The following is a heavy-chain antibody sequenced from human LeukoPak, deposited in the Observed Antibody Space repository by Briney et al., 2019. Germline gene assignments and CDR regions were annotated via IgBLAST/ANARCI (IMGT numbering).Heavy chain of an antibody. CDR1: GGSISSGSYY. Sequence: SETLSLTCTVSGGSISSGSYYCSWIRQPAGKGLEWIGRIYTSGSTNYNPSLKSRVTISVDTSKNQLSLKLSSVTAADTAVYYCARLRGYSGYDSPWYYYAMDVWGQGTTVTVSS. CDR3: ARLRGYSGYDSPWYYYAMDV. CDR2: IYTSGST. V-gene: IGHV4-61*02. D-gene: IGHD5-12*01. J-gene: IGHJ6*02.